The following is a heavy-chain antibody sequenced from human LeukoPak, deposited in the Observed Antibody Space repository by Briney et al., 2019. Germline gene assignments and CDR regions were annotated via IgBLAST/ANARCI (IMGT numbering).Heavy chain of an antibody. J-gene: IGHJ6*03. V-gene: IGHV1-69*13. CDR3: ARGGTTVTTPYYYYYYMDV. CDR2: IIPIFGTA. CDR1: GGTFSSYA. D-gene: IGHD4-17*01. Sequence: GASVKISCKASGGTFSSYAISWVRQAPGQGLEWMGGIIPIFGTANYAQKFQGRATITADESTSTAYMELSSLRSEDTAVYYCARGGTTVTTPYYYYYYMDVWGKGTTVTVSS.